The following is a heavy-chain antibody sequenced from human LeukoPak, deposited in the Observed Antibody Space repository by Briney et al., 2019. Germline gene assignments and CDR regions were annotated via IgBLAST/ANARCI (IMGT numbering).Heavy chain of an antibody. Sequence: SVKVSCKASGGTFSSYAIRWVRQAPGPGLEWMGGIIPIFGTANYAQKFQGRVTITTDESTSTAYMELSSLRSEYTAVYYCSRGKDKLERLGYWGQGTLVTVSS. CDR1: GGTFSSYA. V-gene: IGHV1-69*05. J-gene: IGHJ4*02. CDR2: IIPIFGTA. D-gene: IGHD1-1*01. CDR3: SRGKDKLERLGY.